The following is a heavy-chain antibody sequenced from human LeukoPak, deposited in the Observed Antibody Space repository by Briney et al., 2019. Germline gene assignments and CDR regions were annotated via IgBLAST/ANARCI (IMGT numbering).Heavy chain of an antibody. J-gene: IGHJ3*02. Sequence: PSETLSLTCTVSGGSLSDYYWSWIRQPPGKGLEWIGYISYSGNSNYNPSLKSRLTMSVDTSRNQFSLKLTSVTAADTAVYYCARYTSMVAFHAHGFDIWGQGTTVTVSS. CDR2: ISYSGNS. D-gene: IGHD5-18*01. V-gene: IGHV4-59*01. CDR1: GGSLSDYY. CDR3: ARYTSMVAFHAHGFDI.